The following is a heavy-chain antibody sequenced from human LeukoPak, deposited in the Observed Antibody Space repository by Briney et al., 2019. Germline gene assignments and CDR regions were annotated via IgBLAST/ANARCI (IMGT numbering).Heavy chain of an antibody. CDR3: AKDIVVVPAAIREADY. Sequence: GGSLRLSCAASGFTFSTYAMSWVRQAPGKGLEWVSAISGSGGSTYYADSVKGRFTISRDNSKNTLYLQMNSLRAEDTAVYYCAKDIVVVPAAIREADYWGQGTLVTVSS. D-gene: IGHD2-2*02. CDR1: GFTFSTYA. J-gene: IGHJ4*02. CDR2: ISGSGGST. V-gene: IGHV3-23*01.